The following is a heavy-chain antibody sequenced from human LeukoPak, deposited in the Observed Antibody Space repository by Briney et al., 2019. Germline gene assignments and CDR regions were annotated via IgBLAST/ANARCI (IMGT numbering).Heavy chain of an antibody. J-gene: IGHJ4*02. CDR2: ISSSGSTI. D-gene: IGHD1-1*01. V-gene: IGHV3-48*03. CDR1: GFTFSSYE. CDR3: AKAQAPGYGRTEDY. Sequence: GGSLRLSCAASGFTFSSYEMNWVRQAPGKGLEWASYISSSGSTIYYADSVKGRFTISRDNAKNSLYLQMNSLRAEDTALYYCAKAQAPGYGRTEDYWGQGTLVTVSS.